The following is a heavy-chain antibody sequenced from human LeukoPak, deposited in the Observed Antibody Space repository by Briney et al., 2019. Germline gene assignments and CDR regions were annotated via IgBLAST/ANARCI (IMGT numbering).Heavy chain of an antibody. CDR2: IDHSGSA. CDR3: ARVQQLADFDY. J-gene: IGHJ4*02. D-gene: IGHD6-13*01. CDR1: GGSFNGYY. V-gene: IGHV4-34*01. Sequence: SETLSLTCAVSGGSFNGYYWSWIRQPPGKGLEWIGEIDHSGSATYNPSLQSRVIISKDKSNNQFSLRLNSVTAADTAVYYCARVQQLADFDYWGQGNLVTVSS.